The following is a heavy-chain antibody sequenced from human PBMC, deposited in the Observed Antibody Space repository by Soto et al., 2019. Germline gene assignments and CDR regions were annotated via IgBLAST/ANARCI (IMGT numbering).Heavy chain of an antibody. CDR1: GFTFSSYA. CDR3: AKDKMVVVAQTLDF. J-gene: IGHJ4*02. D-gene: IGHD2-15*01. Sequence: GGSLRLSCAVSGFTFSSYALSWVRQAPGKGLEWVSALSGSGSSTYYAASVKGRFTISRDNSKNTLYLQMNSLRAEDTAVYYCAKDKMVVVAQTLDFWGQGTLVTVSS. CDR2: LSGSGSST. V-gene: IGHV3-23*01.